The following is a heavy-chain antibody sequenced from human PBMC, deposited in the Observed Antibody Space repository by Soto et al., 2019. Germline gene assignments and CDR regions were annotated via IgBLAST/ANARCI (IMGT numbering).Heavy chain of an antibody. J-gene: IGHJ5*02. CDR1: GFTFSSYA. V-gene: IGHV3-23*01. Sequence: EVQLLQSGGGLVQPGRSLRLSCAASGFTFSSYAMSWVRQAPGKGLEWVSAISGSGGSTYYADSVKGRFTISRDNSKNTLYLPMNSLRVEDTAVYYCAKESRIGVAGNCFDPWCQGTLVTVSS. CDR3: AKESRIGVAGNCFDP. D-gene: IGHD6-19*01. CDR2: ISGSGGST.